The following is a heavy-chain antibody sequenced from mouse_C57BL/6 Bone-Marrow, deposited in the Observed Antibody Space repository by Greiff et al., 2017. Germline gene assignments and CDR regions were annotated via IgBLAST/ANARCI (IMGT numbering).Heavy chain of an antibody. V-gene: IGHV1-42*01. CDR2: INPSTGGT. D-gene: IGHD1-1*01. CDR1: GYSFTGYY. Sequence: VQLQQSGPELVKPGASVKISCKASGYSFTGYYMNWVKQSPETSLEWIGEINPSTGGTTYNQKFKAKATLTVDTSSSTAYMQLTSLTSEDSAVYYWARGYYYGSSYGYWGQGTTLTVTS. J-gene: IGHJ2*01. CDR3: ARGYYYGSSYGY.